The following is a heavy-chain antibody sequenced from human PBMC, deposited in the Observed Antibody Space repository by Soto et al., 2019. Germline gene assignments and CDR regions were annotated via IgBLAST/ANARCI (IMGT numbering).Heavy chain of an antibody. CDR2: ISYDGSNK. Sequence: PGESLKISCAASGFTFSSYGMHWVRQAPGKGLEWVAVISYDGSNKYYADSVKGRFTISRDSSKNTLYLQMNSLRAEDTAVYYCAKTLGYCISTSCLGRTRFDYWGQGTLVTVSS. CDR3: AKTLGYCISTSCLGRTRFDY. D-gene: IGHD2-2*01. V-gene: IGHV3-30*18. J-gene: IGHJ4*02. CDR1: GFTFSSYG.